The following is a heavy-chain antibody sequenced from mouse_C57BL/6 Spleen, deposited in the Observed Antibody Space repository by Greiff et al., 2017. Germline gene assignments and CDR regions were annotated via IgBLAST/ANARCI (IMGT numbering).Heavy chain of an antibody. CDR2: IYPGSGNT. CDR3: AREGEVYYYGSRYYAMDY. V-gene: IGHV1-76*01. CDR1: GYTFTDYY. D-gene: IGHD1-1*01. J-gene: IGHJ4*01. Sequence: VQLQQSGAELVRPGASVKLSCKASGYTFTDYYLNWVKQRPGQGLEWIARIYPGSGNTYYNEKFKGKATLTAEKSSSTAYMQLSSLTSEDSAVYFCAREGEVYYYGSRYYAMDYWGQGTSVTVSS.